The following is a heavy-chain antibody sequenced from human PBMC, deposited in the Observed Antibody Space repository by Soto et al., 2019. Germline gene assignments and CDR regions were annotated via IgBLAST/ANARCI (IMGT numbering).Heavy chain of an antibody. V-gene: IGHV3-23*01. CDR3: AKGGVTRSYYYAMDV. CDR1: GFIFSNFA. J-gene: IGHJ6*02. CDR2: LSGSGSST. Sequence: GESLSLSCAASGFIFSNFAMCCVCQAPGEELQWVSALSGSGSSTYYAASVKGRFTISRDNPNNTLSLQMNNLTAADTAVYYCAKGGVTRSYYYAMDVWGQGTTVTVSS.